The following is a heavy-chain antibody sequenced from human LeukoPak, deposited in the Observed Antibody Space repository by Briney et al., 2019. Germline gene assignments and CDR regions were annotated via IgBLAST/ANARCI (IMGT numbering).Heavy chain of an antibody. J-gene: IGHJ4*02. CDR3: VKKPSSRGYCSGGSCSSYFDC. V-gene: IGHV3-30-3*02. Sequence: GGSLRLFCAASGFTFSSYAMHWVRQAPGKGLEWVAVISYDGSNKYYADSVKGRFTISRDNSKNTLYLQMNSLRAEDTAVYYCVKKPSSRGYCSGGSCSSYFDCWGEGTLVTVSS. D-gene: IGHD2-15*01. CDR2: ISYDGSNK. CDR1: GFTFSSYA.